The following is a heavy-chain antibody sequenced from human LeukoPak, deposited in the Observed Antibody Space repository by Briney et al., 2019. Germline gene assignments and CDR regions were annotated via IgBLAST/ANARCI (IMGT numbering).Heavy chain of an antibody. CDR1: GYTFTKYV. J-gene: IGHJ4*02. D-gene: IGHD2-21*01. CDR2: INAGNGDT. V-gene: IGHV1-3*01. Sequence: GASVKVSCKASGYTFTKYVVHWVRQAPGQRPEWMGWINAGNGDTKYSQNFQDRVTITRDTSANTAYMELSSQTSEDTALYYCARDDCGDTCYPGGYWGQGTLVTVSS. CDR3: ARDDCGDTCYPGGY.